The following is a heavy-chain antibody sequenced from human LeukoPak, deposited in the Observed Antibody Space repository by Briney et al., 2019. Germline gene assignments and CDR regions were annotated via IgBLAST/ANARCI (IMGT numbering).Heavy chain of an antibody. V-gene: IGHV4-39*07. CDR1: GGSFSSYY. J-gene: IGHJ4*02. D-gene: IGHD5-12*01. Sequence: SETLSLTCAVYGGSFSSYYWGWIRQPPGKGLEWIGSIYYSGSTYYNPSLKSRVTISVDTSKNQFSLKLSSVTAADTAVYYCATQGYSGYDGRGSFDYWGQGTLVTVSS. CDR3: ATQGYSGYDGRGSFDY. CDR2: IYYSGST.